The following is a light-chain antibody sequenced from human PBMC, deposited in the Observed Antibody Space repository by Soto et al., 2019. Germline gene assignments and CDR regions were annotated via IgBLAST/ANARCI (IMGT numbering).Light chain of an antibody. CDR3: QQRGNRPPWT. Sequence: EIVMTQSPATLSLSPGERATLSCRASQSVGKYLVWYQQKPGHAPRLLIYDASNRATGIPARFSGSGSGTDFTLTISSLEPEDFAVYYCQQRGNRPPWTFGQGTKVDI. CDR2: DAS. V-gene: IGKV3-11*01. J-gene: IGKJ1*01. CDR1: QSVGKY.